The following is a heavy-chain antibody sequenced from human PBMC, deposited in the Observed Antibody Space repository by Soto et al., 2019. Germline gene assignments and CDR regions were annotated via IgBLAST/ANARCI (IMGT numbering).Heavy chain of an antibody. J-gene: IGHJ5*02. Sequence: SETLSLTCTVSGYSISSGYHWACIRQPPGKGLEWLGSVHYSGNTYYNPSLKSRLTISVDKSKNQFSLNLSSVTAADTAVYYCARQDRVVAEGRWFDPWGQGTLVTVSS. CDR2: VHYSGNT. V-gene: IGHV4-38-2*02. CDR3: ARQDRVVAEGRWFDP. CDR1: GYSISSGYH. D-gene: IGHD2-15*01.